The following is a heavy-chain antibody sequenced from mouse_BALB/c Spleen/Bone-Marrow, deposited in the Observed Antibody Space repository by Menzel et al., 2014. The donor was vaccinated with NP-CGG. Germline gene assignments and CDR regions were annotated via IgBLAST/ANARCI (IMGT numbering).Heavy chain of an antibody. Sequence: EVKLVESGAGLVKSGGSLKLSCAASGFSFNSYGMPWVRQTPEKRLEWVATIIGGGSYTFYPDSVKGRFTISRDNAKNNLYLQLSSLRSEDTALYYCARHAYYDQTEVSFVYWGQGTLVTVSA. CDR3: ARHAYYDQTEVSFVY. D-gene: IGHD2-4*01. J-gene: IGHJ3*01. CDR2: IIGGGSYT. CDR1: GFSFNSYG. V-gene: IGHV5-9-2*01.